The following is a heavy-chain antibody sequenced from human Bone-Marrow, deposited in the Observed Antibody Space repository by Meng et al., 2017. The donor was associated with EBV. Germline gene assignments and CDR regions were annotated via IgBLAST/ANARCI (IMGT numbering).Heavy chain of an antibody. J-gene: IGHJ5*02. CDR3: ARDCLKYPGCNWFDP. CDR2: LYHSGST. D-gene: IGHD2/OR15-2a*01. CDR1: GGYISSSNW. Sequence: VQVQGPGQGVANSSGPLSHTWPVSGGYISSSNWWSWARQPPGKGLEWIGELYHSGSTNYNPSLKSRVTISVDKSKNQFSLKLSSVTAADTAVYYCARDCLKYPGCNWFDPWGQGTLVTVSS. V-gene: IGHV4-4*02.